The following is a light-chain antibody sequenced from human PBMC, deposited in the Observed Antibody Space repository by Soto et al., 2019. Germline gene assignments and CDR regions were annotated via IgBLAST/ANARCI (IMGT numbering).Light chain of an antibody. V-gene: IGLV1-44*01. Sequence: QSVLPQPPSASGTPGQRVTISCSGSSSNIGSNSVSWFQQLPGTAPKLLIYTNNQWPSGVPDRFSGSKSGTSASLAISGLQSEDEADYYCAAWDDSLNGWVFGGGTKLTVL. J-gene: IGLJ3*02. CDR3: AAWDDSLNGWV. CDR1: SSNIGSNS. CDR2: TNN.